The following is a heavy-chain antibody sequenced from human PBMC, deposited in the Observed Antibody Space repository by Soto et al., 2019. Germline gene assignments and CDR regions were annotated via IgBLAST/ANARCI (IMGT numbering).Heavy chain of an antibody. CDR2: IYHSGST. V-gene: IGHV4-4*02. CDR1: GGSIGSNNW. Sequence: PSETLSLTCAVSGGSIGSNNWWRGGRDPPGKGLGWIGEIYHSGSTNYTTSIKSRVTMSVDMSKNQFSLKLTSVTAADTAVYYCAYSNTWSWFDPWGHGTMVTVSS. J-gene: IGHJ5*02. D-gene: IGHD6-13*01. CDR3: AYSNTWSWFDP.